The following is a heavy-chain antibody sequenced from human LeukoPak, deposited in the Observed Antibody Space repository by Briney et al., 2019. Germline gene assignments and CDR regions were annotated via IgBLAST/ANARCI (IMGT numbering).Heavy chain of an antibody. CDR1: GGSISSYY. D-gene: IGHD3-10*01. Sequence: SETLSLTCTASGGSISSYYWSWIRQPAGKGLEWIGRIYTSGSTNYNPSLKSRVTMSVDTSKNQLSLKLSSVTAADTAVYYCAREGGSGSYYNRPPVWFDPWGQGTLVTVSS. CDR3: AREGGSGSYYNRPPVWFDP. V-gene: IGHV4-4*07. CDR2: IYTSGST. J-gene: IGHJ5*02.